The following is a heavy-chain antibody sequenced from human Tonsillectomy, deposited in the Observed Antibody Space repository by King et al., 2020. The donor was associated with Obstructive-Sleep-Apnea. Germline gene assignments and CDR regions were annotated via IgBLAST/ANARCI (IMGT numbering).Heavy chain of an antibody. CDR1: GFTFSCYD. CDR2: ISGSGGST. J-gene: IGHJ3*02. V-gene: IGHV3-23*04. CDR3: AKVRRAHDSSGYYYYGAFDI. Sequence: QLVQSGGGLVQPGGSLRLSCAASGFTFSCYDMSWVRQAPEKGLEWGSAISGSGGSTYYAVSEKGRFTIPRDNSNNTLYLQMNSLRAEETAVNYCAKVRRAHDSSGYYYYGAFDIWGQGTMVTVSS. D-gene: IGHD3-22*01.